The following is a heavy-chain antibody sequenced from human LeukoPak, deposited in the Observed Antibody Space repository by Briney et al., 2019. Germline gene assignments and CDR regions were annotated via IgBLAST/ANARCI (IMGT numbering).Heavy chain of an antibody. Sequence: GGSLRLSCAASGFDFRNYAMNWVRQAPGKGLEWVSSISNTGGVTFYADSVKGRFTISRDSSKNTLFLQMSSLRAEDTAVYYCAKGSAAVAGLYYFDSWGQGALVTVSS. CDR3: AKGSAAVAGLYYFDS. CDR2: ISNTGGVT. V-gene: IGHV3-23*01. CDR1: GFDFRNYA. J-gene: IGHJ4*02. D-gene: IGHD6-19*01.